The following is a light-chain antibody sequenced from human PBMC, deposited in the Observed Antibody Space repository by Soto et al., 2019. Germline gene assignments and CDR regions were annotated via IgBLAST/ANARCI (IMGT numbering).Light chain of an antibody. CDR2: AAS. Sequence: DIQMTQSPSSLSASVGDRVTTTCRASQSISSYLNWYQQKPRKAPKLLIYAASSLQSGVPSRFSGSGSGSDFTLTISSLQPEDFATYYCQQSYSTHTFGQGTKVDIK. CDR1: QSISSY. V-gene: IGKV1-39*01. CDR3: QQSYSTHT. J-gene: IGKJ2*01.